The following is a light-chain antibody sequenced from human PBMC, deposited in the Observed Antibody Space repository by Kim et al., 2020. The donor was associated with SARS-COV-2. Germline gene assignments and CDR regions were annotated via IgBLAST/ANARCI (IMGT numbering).Light chain of an antibody. V-gene: IGKV2-30*01. Sequence: PASISCWSSQSLAYSDGNIYLNWFHQRPGQSPRRLIYKVSNRDSGVPDRFSGSGSGTDFTLQISRVEAEDVGVYYCMQGTHWPFTFGPGTKVDIK. CDR2: KVS. CDR3: MQGTHWPFT. CDR1: QSLAYSDGNIY. J-gene: IGKJ3*01.